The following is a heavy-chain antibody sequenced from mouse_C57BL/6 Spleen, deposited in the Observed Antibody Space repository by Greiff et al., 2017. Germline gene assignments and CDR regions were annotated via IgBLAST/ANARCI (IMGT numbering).Heavy chain of an antibody. Sequence: EVKVVESGAELVKPGASVTLSCTASGFNIKDYYMHWVKQRTDQGREWIGRIDPEDGDTKYAPKFQGKATITAGTSSNTAYLQLSILTSEDTAVYYCARWGTEGDYWGQGTTLTGSS. J-gene: IGHJ2*01. CDR3: ARWGTEGDY. V-gene: IGHV14-2*01. D-gene: IGHD3-3*01. CDR2: IDPEDGDT. CDR1: GFNIKDYY.